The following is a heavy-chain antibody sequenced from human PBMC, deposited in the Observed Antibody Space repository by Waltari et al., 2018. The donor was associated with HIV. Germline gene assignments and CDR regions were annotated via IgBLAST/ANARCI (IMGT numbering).Heavy chain of an antibody. CDR3: ARQRQQPSVAWFDP. D-gene: IGHD6-13*01. V-gene: IGHV4-59*01. J-gene: IGHJ5*02. CDR1: GGSIPSYY. Sequence: QVQLRESGPGLVKPSETLSLTCTVSGGSIPSYYWSWIRQPPGRGLEWIGYVYFSGRTKYNPSLKSRVTISVDRSKNQFSRRVNSVTAADTAVYDCARQRQQPSVAWFDPWGQGALVTVSS. CDR2: VYFSGRT.